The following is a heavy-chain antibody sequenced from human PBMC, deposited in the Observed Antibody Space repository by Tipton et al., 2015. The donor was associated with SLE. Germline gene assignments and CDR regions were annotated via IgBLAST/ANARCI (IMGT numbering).Heavy chain of an antibody. J-gene: IGHJ4*02. Sequence: LRLSCAVYGGSFSGYYWSWIRQPPGKGLEWIGEINHSGSTNYNPSLKSRVTISVDTSKNQFSLKLSSVTAADTAVYYCASGTGYCSYWGQGTLVTVSS. CDR3: ASGTGYCSY. D-gene: IGHD2-15*01. V-gene: IGHV4-34*01. CDR1: GGSFSGYY. CDR2: INHSGST.